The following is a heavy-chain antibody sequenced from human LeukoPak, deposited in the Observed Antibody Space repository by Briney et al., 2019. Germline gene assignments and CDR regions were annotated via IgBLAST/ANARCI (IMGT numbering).Heavy chain of an antibody. J-gene: IGHJ4*02. V-gene: IGHV3-74*01. CDR2: INSDGNST. D-gene: IGHD3-10*01. CDR1: GFTFSTYW. CDR3: ARVLDGSGSRSFDY. Sequence: GGSLRPSCAASGFTFSTYWMHWVRQAPGKGLVWVSRINSDGNSTNYADSVKGRFTISRDNAKNTLYLQMNSLRAEDTAAYFCARVLDGSGSRSFDYWGQGTLVTVSS.